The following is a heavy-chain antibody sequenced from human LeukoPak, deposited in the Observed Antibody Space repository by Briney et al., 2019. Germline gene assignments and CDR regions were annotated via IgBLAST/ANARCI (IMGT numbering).Heavy chain of an antibody. CDR1: GFTFSSYG. D-gene: IGHD2-15*01. CDR2: IRYDGSNK. J-gene: IGHJ4*02. V-gene: IGHV3-30*02. Sequence: GSLRLSCAASGFTFSSYGMHWVRQAPGKGLEWVAFIRYDGSNKYYADSVKGRFTISRDNSKNTLYLQMNSLRAEDTAVYYCASIVVVVAAADYWGRGPLVPVSS. CDR3: ASIVVVVAAADY.